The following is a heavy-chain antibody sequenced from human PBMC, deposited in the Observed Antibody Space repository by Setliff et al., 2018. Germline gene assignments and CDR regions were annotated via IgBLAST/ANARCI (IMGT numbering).Heavy chain of an antibody. CDR2: IYYSGST. V-gene: IGHV4-59*12. D-gene: IGHD5-18*01. CDR1: GGSISSYY. Sequence: PSETLSLTCTVSGGSISSYYWSWIRQPPGKGLEWIGYIYYSGSTYYNPSLKSRVTISVDTSKNQFSLKLSSVTAADTAVYYCARGWIQLWYNWFDPWGQGTLVTVSS. CDR3: ARGWIQLWYNWFDP. J-gene: IGHJ5*02.